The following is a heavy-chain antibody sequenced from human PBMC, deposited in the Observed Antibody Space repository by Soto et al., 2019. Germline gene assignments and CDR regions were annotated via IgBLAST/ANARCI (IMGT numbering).Heavy chain of an antibody. V-gene: IGHV3-23*01. CDR3: AKDITGYSSSWYDY. J-gene: IGHJ4*02. D-gene: IGHD6-13*01. CDR1: GFTFSSYA. Sequence: GGSLRLSCAASGFTFSSYAMSWVRQAPGKGLEWVSAISGSGGSTYYADSVKGRFTISRDNSKNTLYLQMNSLRAEDTAVYYCAKDITGYSSSWYDYWGQGTLVTVSS. CDR2: ISGSGGST.